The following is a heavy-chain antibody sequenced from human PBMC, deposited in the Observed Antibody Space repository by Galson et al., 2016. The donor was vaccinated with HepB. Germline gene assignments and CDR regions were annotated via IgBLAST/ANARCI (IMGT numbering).Heavy chain of an antibody. CDR1: GFTFSSYA. V-gene: IGHV3-23*01. J-gene: IGHJ5*02. D-gene: IGHD6-19*01. Sequence: SLRLSCAASGFTFSSYAMSWVRQAPGKGLEWVSGISDSGGSTYYTDSVKGRITISRDNSKNTLYLQMNSLRAEDTAVYYCAKDRHGTAVNWFAPWGQGTLVTVSS. CDR2: ISDSGGST. CDR3: AKDRHGTAVNWFAP.